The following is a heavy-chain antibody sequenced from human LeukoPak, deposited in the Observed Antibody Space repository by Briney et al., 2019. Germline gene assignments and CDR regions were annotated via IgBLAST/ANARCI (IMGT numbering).Heavy chain of an antibody. J-gene: IGHJ6*03. D-gene: IGHD6-13*01. V-gene: IGHV3-30*18. Sequence: GGSLRLSCAASGFTFISYGMHWVRQAPGKGLEWVAVISYDGSNKYYADSVKGRFTISRDNSKNTLYLQMNSLRAEDTAVYYCAKSYSSSNYFYYMDVWGKGTTVTVSS. CDR1: GFTFISYG. CDR3: AKSYSSSNYFYYMDV. CDR2: ISYDGSNK.